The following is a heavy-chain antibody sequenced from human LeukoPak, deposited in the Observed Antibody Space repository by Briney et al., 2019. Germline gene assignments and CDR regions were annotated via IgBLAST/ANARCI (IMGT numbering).Heavy chain of an antibody. J-gene: IGHJ4*02. Sequence: RPGGSLRLSCAASGFTLNSYAFNWVRQAPGKGLEWVSYISSSSNVIYYTDSVKGRFTISRDNARNLLSLQMNSLRAEDTAVYYCAKSGLNRFDYWGQGTLVTVSS. D-gene: IGHD2-15*01. CDR3: AKSGLNRFDY. CDR1: GFTLNSYA. CDR2: ISSSSNVI. V-gene: IGHV3-48*01.